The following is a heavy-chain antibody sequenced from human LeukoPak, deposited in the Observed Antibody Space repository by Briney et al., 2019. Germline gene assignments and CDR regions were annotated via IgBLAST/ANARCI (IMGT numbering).Heavy chain of an antibody. Sequence: GGSLRLSCAASGFIFSSYAINWVRQAPGKGLEWVSYISSSGSSIYYADSVRGRFTISRDNANHSLYLQMNSLRAEDTALYFCAREGYGSPDYWGQGNLVTVSS. D-gene: IGHD3-10*01. CDR3: AREGYGSPDY. CDR1: GFIFSSYA. V-gene: IGHV3-48*03. CDR2: ISSSGSSI. J-gene: IGHJ4*02.